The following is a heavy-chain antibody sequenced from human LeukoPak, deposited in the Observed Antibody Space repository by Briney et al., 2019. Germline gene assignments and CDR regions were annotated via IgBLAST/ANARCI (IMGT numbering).Heavy chain of an antibody. CDR1: GFTFSSYE. J-gene: IGHJ4*02. Sequence: PGGSLRLSCAASGFTFSSYEMNWVRQAPGKGLEWVSYISSSGSTIYYADSVKGRFTISRDNAKNSLYLQMNSLRAEDTAVYYCAGTYYYDSSGYPLFDYWGQGTLVTVSS. V-gene: IGHV3-48*03. D-gene: IGHD3-22*01. CDR3: AGTYYYDSSGYPLFDY. CDR2: ISSSGSTI.